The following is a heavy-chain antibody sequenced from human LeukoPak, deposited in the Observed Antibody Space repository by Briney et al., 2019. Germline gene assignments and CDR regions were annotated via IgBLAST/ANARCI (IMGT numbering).Heavy chain of an antibody. D-gene: IGHD6-19*01. CDR3: AREPKGEEWLVPLFFFDY. CDR2: INHSGST. CDR1: GGSFSGYY. Sequence: SETLSLTCAVYGGSFSGYYWSWIRQPPGKGLEWIGEINHSGSTNYNPSLKSRVTISVDTSKNQFSLKLSSVTAADTAVYYCAREPKGEEWLVPLFFFDYWGQGTLVTASS. V-gene: IGHV4-34*01. J-gene: IGHJ4*02.